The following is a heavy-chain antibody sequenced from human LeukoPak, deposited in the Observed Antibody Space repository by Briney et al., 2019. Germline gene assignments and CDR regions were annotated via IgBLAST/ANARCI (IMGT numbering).Heavy chain of an antibody. CDR2: ISSSGSTI. CDR3: ARQGGYDTFDYMDV. CDR1: GFTFSNYY. D-gene: IGHD5-12*01. J-gene: IGHJ6*03. V-gene: IGHV3-11*01. Sequence: GGSLRLSCAASGFTFSNYYMSWIRQAPGKGLEWVSYISSSGSTIYYADSVKGRFTISRDNAKNSLYLQMNSLRAEDTAVYYCARQGGYDTFDYMDVWGKGTTVTISS.